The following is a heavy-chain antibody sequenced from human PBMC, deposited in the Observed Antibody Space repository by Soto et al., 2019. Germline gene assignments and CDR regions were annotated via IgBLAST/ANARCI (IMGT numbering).Heavy chain of an antibody. V-gene: IGHV1-18*01. CDR3: AKDPSSGWYNYFDY. J-gene: IGHJ4*02. CDR2: ISAYNGNT. CDR1: GYTFTSYG. Sequence: ASVKVSCKASGYTFTSYGISWVRQAPGQGLEWMGWISAYNGNTNYAQKLQGRVTMTTDTSTSTAYMELRSLRAEDTAVYYCAKDPSSGWYNYFDYWGQGTLVTVSS. D-gene: IGHD6-19*01.